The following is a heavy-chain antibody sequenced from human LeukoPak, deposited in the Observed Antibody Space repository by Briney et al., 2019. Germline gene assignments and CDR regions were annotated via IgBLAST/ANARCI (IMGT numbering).Heavy chain of an antibody. CDR3: VRDYGGSSGAFDL. J-gene: IGHJ3*01. CDR2: IRISSGDI. V-gene: IGHV3-21*01. CDR1: GFIFSSYA. D-gene: IGHD4-23*01. Sequence: GGSLRLSCRASGFIFSSYALNWVRRAPGQGLEWVSSIRISSGDIYYTESVKGRFTISRDNARKSLYLQMNSLRVEDTAVYYCVRDYGGSSGAFDLWGQGTMVTVSS.